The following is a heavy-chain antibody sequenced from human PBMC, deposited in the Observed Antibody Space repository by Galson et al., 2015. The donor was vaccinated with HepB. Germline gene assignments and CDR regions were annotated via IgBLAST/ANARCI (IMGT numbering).Heavy chain of an antibody. CDR3: ARDGSGYDYVDY. CDR1: GFTVGSNY. CDR2: IYSGGST. J-gene: IGHJ4*02. D-gene: IGHD5-12*01. V-gene: IGHV3-66*01. Sequence: SLRLSCAASGFTVGSNYMSWVRQAPGKGLEWVSVIYSGGSTYYADSVKGRFTISRDNSKNTLYLQMNSLRAEDTAVYYCARDGSGYDYVDYWGQGTLVTVSS.